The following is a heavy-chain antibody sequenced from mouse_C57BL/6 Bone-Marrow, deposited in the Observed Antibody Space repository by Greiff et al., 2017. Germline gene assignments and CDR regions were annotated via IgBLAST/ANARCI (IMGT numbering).Heavy chain of an antibody. CDR3: KGYAMDY. J-gene: IGHJ4*01. V-gene: IGHV14-4*01. CDR1: GFNIKDDY. CDR2: IDPENGDT. Sequence: EVQLQESGAELVRPGASVKLSCTASGFNIKDDYMHWVKQRPEQGLEWIGWIDPENGDTEYASKFQGKATIPADTSSNTAYLQLSSLTSEDTAVYYCKGYAMDYWGQGTSVTGSS.